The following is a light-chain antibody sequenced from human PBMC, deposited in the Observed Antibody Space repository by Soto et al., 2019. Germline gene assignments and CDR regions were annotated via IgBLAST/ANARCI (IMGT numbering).Light chain of an antibody. CDR3: QSYVSSLSAPVV. CDR2: GNS. Sequence: QSVLTQPPSVSVAPGQRVTISCTGSSSNIGAGYDVHWYQQLPGTAPKLLIYGNSNRPSGVPDRFSGSKSGTSASLAITGLHAEDEDDYYCQSYVSSLSAPVVFGGGTKLTVL. J-gene: IGLJ2*01. CDR1: SSNIGAGYD. V-gene: IGLV1-40*01.